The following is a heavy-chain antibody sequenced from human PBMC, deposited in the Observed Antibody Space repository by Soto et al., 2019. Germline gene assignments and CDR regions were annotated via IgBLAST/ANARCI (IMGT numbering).Heavy chain of an antibody. CDR1: GFTFTSSA. D-gene: IGHD2-2*02. J-gene: IGHJ6*02. CDR2: IVVGSGNT. V-gene: IGHV1-58*01. CDR3: AAFHSVVPAAILEIYYYGMDV. Sequence: ASGKVSCNASGFTFTSSAVQWVRQARGQRLEWIGWIVVGSGNTNYAQKFQERVTITRDMSTSTAYMELSSLRSEDTAVYYCAAFHSVVPAAILEIYYYGMDVWGQGTTVTVSS.